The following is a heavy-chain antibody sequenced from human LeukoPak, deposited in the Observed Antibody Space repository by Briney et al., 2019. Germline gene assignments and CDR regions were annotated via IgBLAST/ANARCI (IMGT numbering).Heavy chain of an antibody. CDR1: GFTFSRYG. Sequence: GGSLRLSCAAYGFTFSRYGMHWVRQARGKGLEWVAFIRYDGSNKYYADSLKGRSTISRDNSKNTLYLQMSSLRGEDTAVYYCARDLRTMTTVTTNFDYWGQGTLLTVS. V-gene: IGHV3-30*02. J-gene: IGHJ4*02. D-gene: IGHD4-17*01. CDR2: IRYDGSNK. CDR3: ARDLRTMTTVTTNFDY.